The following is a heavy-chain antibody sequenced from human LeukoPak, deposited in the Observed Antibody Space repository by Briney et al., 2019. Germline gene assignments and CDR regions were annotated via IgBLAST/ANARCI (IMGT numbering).Heavy chain of an antibody. CDR3: ARDRRGYYYGSGSYFPARRYYFDY. V-gene: IGHV1-46*01. Sequence: ASVKVSCKASGYTFTKYYIHWVRQAPGQGLEWMGIINPSGGGTTYAQKFRGRLTMTRDTSTSTVYMELSSLRSEDTAVYYCARDRRGYYYGSGSYFPARRYYFDYWGQGTLVTVSS. CDR2: INPSGGGT. J-gene: IGHJ4*02. D-gene: IGHD3-10*01. CDR1: GYTFTKYY.